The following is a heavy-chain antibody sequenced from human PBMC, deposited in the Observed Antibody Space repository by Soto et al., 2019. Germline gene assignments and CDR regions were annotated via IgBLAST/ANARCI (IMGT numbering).Heavy chain of an antibody. V-gene: IGHV3-7*01. Sequence: GVSLRLSCAASGFTFSSYWMSWVRQAPGKGLEWVANIKQDGSEKYYVDSVKGRFTISRDNAKNSLYLQMNSLRAEDTAVYYCARAVSPFGVVIDYWGQGTLVTVSS. CDR3: ARAVSPFGVVIDY. CDR2: IKQDGSEK. D-gene: IGHD3-3*01. J-gene: IGHJ4*02. CDR1: GFTFSSYW.